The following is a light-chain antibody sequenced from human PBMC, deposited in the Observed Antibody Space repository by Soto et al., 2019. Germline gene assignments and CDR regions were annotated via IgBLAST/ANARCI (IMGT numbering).Light chain of an antibody. V-gene: IGLV2-8*01. J-gene: IGLJ1*01. CDR2: EVS. CDR1: SSDVGGYNY. CDR3: SSYEGSNTFV. Sequence: QSALTQPPSASGSPGQSVTIACTGTSSDVGGYNYVSWYQQHPGKAPKLMIYEVSKRPSGVPDRFSGSKSGNTASLTVSGLQAEDEAGYYCSSYEGSNTFVFGTGTKVTVL.